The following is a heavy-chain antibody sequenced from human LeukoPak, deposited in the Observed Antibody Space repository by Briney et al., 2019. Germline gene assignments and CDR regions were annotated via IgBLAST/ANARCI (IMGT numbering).Heavy chain of an antibody. CDR3: ARVRSMTTVRDSFNI. D-gene: IGHD4-11*01. J-gene: IGHJ3*02. Sequence: SETLSLTCTVSGASISKYYWSWIRQTPGKRLEWIAYSSYTGSTALNPSLDSRVTISIDTSKNQLSLKLTSVTAADTAVYYCARVRSMTTVRDSFNIWGQGTPVTVSS. CDR1: GASISKYY. CDR2: SSYTGST. V-gene: IGHV4-59*01.